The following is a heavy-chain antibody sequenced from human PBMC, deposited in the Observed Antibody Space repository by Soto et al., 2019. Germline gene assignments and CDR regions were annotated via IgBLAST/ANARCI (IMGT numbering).Heavy chain of an antibody. V-gene: IGHV5-10-1*01. CDR3: ARLLISSSIYYYYGMDV. CDR2: IDPSGSYT. D-gene: IGHD2-8*01. CDR1: GYSFTSYW. J-gene: IGHJ6*02. Sequence: PGESLKISSKGSGYSFTSYWISWVRQMPGKGLEWMGRIDPSGSYTNYSPSFQGHVTISADKSISTAYLQWSSLKASDTAMYYCARLLISSSIYYYYGMDVWGQGTTVTVSS.